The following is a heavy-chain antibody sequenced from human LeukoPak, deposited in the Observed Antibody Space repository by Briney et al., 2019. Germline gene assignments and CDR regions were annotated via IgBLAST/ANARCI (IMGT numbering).Heavy chain of an antibody. CDR2: INPSGGST. CDR1: GYTFTSYY. D-gene: IGHD6-6*01. Sequence: ASVKVSCKASGYTFTSYYMHWVRQAPGQGLEWMGIINPSGGSTSYAQKFQGRVTMTRDTSTSTVYMELSSLRVEDTAVYYCARAAQVTGRPNLGGHFDYWGQGTLVTVSS. CDR3: ARAAQVTGRPNLGGHFDY. V-gene: IGHV1-46*01. J-gene: IGHJ4*02.